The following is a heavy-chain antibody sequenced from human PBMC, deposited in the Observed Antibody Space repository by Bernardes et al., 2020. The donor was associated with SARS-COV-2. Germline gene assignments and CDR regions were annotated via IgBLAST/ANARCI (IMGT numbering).Heavy chain of an antibody. J-gene: IGHJ6*02. CDR3: ARDLFIAAASYYGMDV. CDR2: IWYDGNNK. V-gene: IGHV3-33*08. Sequence: SLRLSCVASGFIFSTYGMHWVRQAPGKGLEWVAVIWYDGNNKYYADSVKGRFTISRDNSKNTLYLQMNSLRAEDTAVYFCARDLFIAAASYYGMDVWGQGTTVTVSS. CDR1: GFIFSTYG. D-gene: IGHD6-13*01.